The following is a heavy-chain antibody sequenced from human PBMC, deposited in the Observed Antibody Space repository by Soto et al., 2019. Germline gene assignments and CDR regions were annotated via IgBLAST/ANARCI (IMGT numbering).Heavy chain of an antibody. V-gene: IGHV4-30-4*01. CDR2: IYYSGST. CDR3: TRVQLFAFDI. CDR1: GGSISSSDYY. D-gene: IGHD1-1*01. Sequence: PSETLSLTCTVSGGSISSSDYYWSWIRQPPGKGLEWIGYIYYSGSTYYNPSLKSRVTISVDTSKNQFSLKLSSVTAADTAVYYCTRVQLFAFDIWGQGTMVTVSS. J-gene: IGHJ3*02.